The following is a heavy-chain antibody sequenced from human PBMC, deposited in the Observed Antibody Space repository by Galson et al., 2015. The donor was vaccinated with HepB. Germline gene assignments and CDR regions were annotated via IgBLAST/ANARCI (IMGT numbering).Heavy chain of an antibody. CDR2: INAGNGNT. V-gene: IGHV1-3*01. D-gene: IGHD3-10*01. CDR3: ARGGAITMVRGVDPLGY. CDR1: GYTFTSYA. Sequence: SVKVSCKASGYTFTSYAMHWVRQAPGQRLEWMGWINAGNGNTKYSQKFQGRVTITRDTSASTAYMELSSLRSEDTAVYYCARGGAITMVRGVDPLGYWGQGTLVTVSS. J-gene: IGHJ4*02.